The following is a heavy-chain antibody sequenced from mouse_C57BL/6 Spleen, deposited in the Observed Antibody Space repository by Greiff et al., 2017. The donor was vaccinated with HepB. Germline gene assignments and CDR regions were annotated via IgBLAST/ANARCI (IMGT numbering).Heavy chain of an antibody. CDR2: IWSGGST. V-gene: IGHV2-2*01. Sequence: VQGVESGPGLVQPSQSLSITCTVSGFSLTSYGVHWVRQSPGKGLEWLGVIWSGGSTDYNAAFISRLSISKDNYKSQVFFKMNSLQADDTAIYYCASSYYYGSSYYAMDYWGQGTSVTVSS. D-gene: IGHD1-1*01. CDR3: ASSYYYGSSYYAMDY. J-gene: IGHJ4*01. CDR1: GFSLTSYG.